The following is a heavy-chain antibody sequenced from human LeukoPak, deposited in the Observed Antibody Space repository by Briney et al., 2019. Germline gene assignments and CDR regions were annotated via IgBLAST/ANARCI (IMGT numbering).Heavy chain of an antibody. CDR3: ARGGYCSRTSCYRAPFDL. J-gene: IGHJ2*01. Sequence: VASVKVSCKASGYTFTSYDINWVRQATGQGLEWMGWMNPNSGNTGYAQKFQGRVTITRNTSISTAYMELSSLRSEDTAVYYCARGGYCSRTSCYRAPFDLWGRGTLVTVSA. D-gene: IGHD2-2*02. CDR1: GYTFTSYD. CDR2: MNPNSGNT. V-gene: IGHV1-8*01.